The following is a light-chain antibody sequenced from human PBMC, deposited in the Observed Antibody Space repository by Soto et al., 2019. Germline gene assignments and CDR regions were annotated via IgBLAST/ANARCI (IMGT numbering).Light chain of an antibody. CDR3: QQYNNWPPIT. J-gene: IGKJ5*01. CDR1: RSISSN. CDR2: RAS. Sequence: MTQRPSSLSASVGDRRAITWRAGRSISSNLAWYQHKPGQSPRLLIYRASARATGVPARFSGSGSGTEFTLTISSLQSEDFAVYYCQQYNNWPPITFGQGTLLEI. V-gene: IGKV3-15*01.